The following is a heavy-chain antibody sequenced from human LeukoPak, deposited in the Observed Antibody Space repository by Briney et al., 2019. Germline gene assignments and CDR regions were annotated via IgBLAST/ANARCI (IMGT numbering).Heavy chain of an antibody. V-gene: IGHV3-30*18. CDR2: ISYDGSNK. CDR3: AKDVDVGTLDY. CDR1: GFTFSSYG. Sequence: GRSLRLSCAASGFTFSSYGMHWVRQAPGKGLEWVAVISYDGSNKYYADSVKGRFTISRDNYKTTLYLKMNSLRAEDTAVYYCAKDVDVGTLDYWGQGTLVTVSS. J-gene: IGHJ4*02. D-gene: IGHD7-27*01.